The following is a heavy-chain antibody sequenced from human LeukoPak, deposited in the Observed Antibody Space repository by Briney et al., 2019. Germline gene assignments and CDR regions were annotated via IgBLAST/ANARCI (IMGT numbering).Heavy chain of an antibody. D-gene: IGHD2-15*01. J-gene: IGHJ4*02. CDR1: GFTFSSYA. CDR2: ISGSGSST. V-gene: IGHV3-23*01. CDR3: AKDRYCSGGSCYSNETAVVPDY. Sequence: PGGSLRLSCAASGFTFSSYAMSWVRQAPGKGLEWVSAISGSGSSTYYADSVKGRFTISRDNSKNTLYLQMNSLRAEDTAEYYCAKDRYCSGGSCYSNETAVVPDYWGQGTLVTVSS.